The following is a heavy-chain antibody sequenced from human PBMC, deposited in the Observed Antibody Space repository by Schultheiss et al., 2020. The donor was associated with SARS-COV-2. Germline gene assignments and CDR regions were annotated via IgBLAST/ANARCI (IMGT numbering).Heavy chain of an antibody. D-gene: IGHD2-15*01. CDR2: INGGNAGT. CDR3: AKDDCSGGTCYPDY. Sequence: GGSLRLSCAASGFTFSSYAMSWVRQAPGKGLEWVSSINGGNAGTYYTDSVKGRFSISRDSSKNTLYLQMNSLRAEDTAVYYCAKDDCSGGTCYPDYWGQGTLVTVSS. CDR1: GFTFSSYA. V-gene: IGHV3-23*01. J-gene: IGHJ4*02.